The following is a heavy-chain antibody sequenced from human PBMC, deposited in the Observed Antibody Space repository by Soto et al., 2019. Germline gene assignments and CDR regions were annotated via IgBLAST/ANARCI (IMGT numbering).Heavy chain of an antibody. V-gene: IGHV4-59*01. J-gene: IGHJ4*02. CDR2: IHYSGTT. Sequence: SETLSLTCTVSGGSMRNYFWTWIRQPPGKGLEWIGYIHYSGTTSFFPSYNPSLRSRVTISEDTSKNQFSLKLLSVTTADTAVYFCAAGEASSRNLAPHYLDLWGQGTLVTVXS. D-gene: IGHD6-13*01. CDR3: AAGEASSRNLAPHYLDL. CDR1: GGSMRNYF.